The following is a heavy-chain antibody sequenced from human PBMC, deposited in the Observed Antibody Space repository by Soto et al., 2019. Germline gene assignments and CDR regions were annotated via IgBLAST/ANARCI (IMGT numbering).Heavy chain of an antibody. Sequence: PLNRSCKAFVYTYSGYHVHWVRQAPGQGLEWIGIINPNGGSTNYAQNFKGRLTVTRDTSTATVYMDLSALTSDDTAMYYCARGLGLGDCWGQGTLVTVSS. CDR3: ARGLGLGDC. CDR1: VYTYSGYH. CDR2: INPNGGST. V-gene: IGHV1-46*01. J-gene: IGHJ4*02. D-gene: IGHD3-9*01.